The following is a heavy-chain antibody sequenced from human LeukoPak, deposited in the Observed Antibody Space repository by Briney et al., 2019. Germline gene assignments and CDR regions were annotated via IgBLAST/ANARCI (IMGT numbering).Heavy chain of an antibody. CDR1: GGTFSSYA. CDR3: ARDQRATVTSLFDY. J-gene: IGHJ4*02. Sequence: ASVKVSCKASGGTFSSYAISWVRQAPGQGLEWMGWISAYNGNTNYAQKLQGRVTMTTDTSTSTAYMELRSLRSDDTAVYYCARDQRATVTSLFDYWGQGTLVTVSS. V-gene: IGHV1-18*01. D-gene: IGHD4-11*01. CDR2: ISAYNGNT.